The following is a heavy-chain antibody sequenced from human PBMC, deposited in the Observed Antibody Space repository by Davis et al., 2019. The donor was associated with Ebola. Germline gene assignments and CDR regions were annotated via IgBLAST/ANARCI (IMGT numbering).Heavy chain of an antibody. Sequence: GGSLRLSCTVSGFTFGDYAMTWVRQAPGKGLEWVSAISGSGGSTYYADSVKGRFTISRDNSKKTLYLQMNSLRAEDTAVYYCAKSGLSFGVVKYHYGMDVWGKGTTVTVSS. V-gene: IGHV3-23*01. CDR2: ISGSGGST. CDR3: AKSGLSFGVVKYHYGMDV. J-gene: IGHJ6*04. D-gene: IGHD3-3*01. CDR1: GFTFGDYA.